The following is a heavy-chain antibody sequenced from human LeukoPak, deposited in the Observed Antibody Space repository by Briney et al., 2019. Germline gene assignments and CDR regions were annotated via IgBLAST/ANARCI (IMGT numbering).Heavy chain of an antibody. V-gene: IGHV4-38-2*02. D-gene: IGHD3-22*01. Sequence: SETLYLTGTVSGYSISSGYYWGWIRQPPGKGLEWIGSIYHSGSTYYNPSLKSRVTISVDTSKNQFSLKLSSVTAADTAVYYCARENYDTTFGYWGQGTLVTVSS. J-gene: IGHJ4*02. CDR3: ARENYDTTFGY. CDR1: GYSISSGYY. CDR2: IYHSGST.